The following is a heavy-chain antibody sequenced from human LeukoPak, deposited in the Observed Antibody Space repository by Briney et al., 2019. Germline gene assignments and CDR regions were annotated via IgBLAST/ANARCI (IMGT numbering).Heavy chain of an antibody. D-gene: IGHD4-17*01. CDR3: ARDRTTVTVFDY. Sequence: TGGSLRLSCAASGFTFSSYWLTWVRQAPGKGLVWVSRIHSDGSITSYADSVKGRFTVSRDNAKNTLYLQMNSLRADDTAVYYCARDRTTVTVFDYWGQGTLVTVSS. V-gene: IGHV3-74*01. CDR1: GFTFSSYW. CDR2: IHSDGSIT. J-gene: IGHJ4*02.